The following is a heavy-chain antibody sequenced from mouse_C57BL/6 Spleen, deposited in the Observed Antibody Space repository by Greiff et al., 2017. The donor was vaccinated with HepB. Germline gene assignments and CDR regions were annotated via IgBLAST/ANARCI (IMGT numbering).Heavy chain of an antibody. CDR1: GFTFSDYY. V-gene: IGHV5-16*01. D-gene: IGHD1-1*01. CDR2: INYDGSST. J-gene: IGHJ1*03. Sequence: EVMLVESEGGLVQPGRSMKLSCTASGFTFSDYYMAWVRQVPEKGLEWVANINYDGSSTYYLDSLKSRFIISRDNAKNILYLQMSSLKSEDTATYYCARRYYGGYFDVWGTGTTVTVSS. CDR3: ARRYYGGYFDV.